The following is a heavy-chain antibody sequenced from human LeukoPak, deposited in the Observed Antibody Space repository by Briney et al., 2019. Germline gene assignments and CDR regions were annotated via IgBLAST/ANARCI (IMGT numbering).Heavy chain of an antibody. Sequence: PSGTLSLTCAVSGYSISSGYYWGWIRQPPGKGLEWIGSIYHSGSTYYNPSLKSRVTISVDTSKNQFSLKLSSVTAADTAVYYCARDASGWFDPWGQGTLVTVSS. CDR1: GYSISSGYY. V-gene: IGHV4-38-2*02. D-gene: IGHD6-6*01. CDR3: ARDASGWFDP. J-gene: IGHJ5*02. CDR2: IYHSGST.